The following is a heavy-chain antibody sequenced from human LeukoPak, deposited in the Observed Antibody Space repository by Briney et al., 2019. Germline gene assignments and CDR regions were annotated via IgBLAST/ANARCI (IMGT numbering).Heavy chain of an antibody. Sequence: SQTLPLTCTVSGGSISSGGYYWSWIRLHPGKGLEWIGYIYYSGSTYYNPSLKSRVTISVDTSKNQFSLKLSSVTAADTAVYYCATAYSSSWYYFQHWGQGTLVTVSS. CDR2: IYYSGST. V-gene: IGHV4-31*03. CDR3: ATAYSSSWYYFQH. J-gene: IGHJ1*01. CDR1: GGSISSGGYY. D-gene: IGHD6-13*01.